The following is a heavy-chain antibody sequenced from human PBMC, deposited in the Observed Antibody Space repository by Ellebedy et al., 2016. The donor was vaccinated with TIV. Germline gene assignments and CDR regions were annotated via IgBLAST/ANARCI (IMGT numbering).Heavy chain of an antibody. CDR2: INHSGST. V-gene: IGHV4-34*01. CDR1: GGSFSGYY. D-gene: IGHD1-20*01. J-gene: IGHJ3*02. Sequence: MPSETLSLTCAVYGGSFSGYYWSWIRQPPGKGLEWIGEINHSGSTNYNPSLKSRVTISVDTSKNQFSLKLSSVTAADTAVYYCASTVTGTIDAFDIWGQGTMVTVSS. CDR3: ASTVTGTIDAFDI.